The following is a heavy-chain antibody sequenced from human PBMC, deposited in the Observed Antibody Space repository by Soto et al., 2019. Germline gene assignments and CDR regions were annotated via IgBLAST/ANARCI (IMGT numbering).Heavy chain of an antibody. Sequence: QVQLVESGGGVVQPGRSLRLSCAASGFTFKSHGMHWVRQAPGKGLEWVAVIWYDGSNKYYADSVKGRFTISRDNSKNTLYLQMNSLSAEDTAVYYCARDRSYSYLDYWGQGTLVTVSS. CDR1: GFTFKSHG. V-gene: IGHV3-33*01. J-gene: IGHJ4*02. CDR3: ARDRSYSYLDY. CDR2: IWYDGSNK. D-gene: IGHD1-26*01.